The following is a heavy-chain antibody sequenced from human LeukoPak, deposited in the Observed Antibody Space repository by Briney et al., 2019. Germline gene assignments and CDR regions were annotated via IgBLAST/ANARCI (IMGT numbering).Heavy chain of an antibody. CDR2: ISGSGGST. D-gene: IGHD3-10*01. J-gene: IGHJ4*02. V-gene: IGHV3-23*01. CDR1: GFTFSSYA. CDR3: ANLYGSGSFLPFDY. Sequence: GSLRLSCAASGFTFSSYAMSWVRQAPGKGLEWVSAISGSGGSTYYADSVKGRFTISRDNSKNTLYLQMNSLRAEDTAVYYCANLYGSGSFLPFDYWGQGTLVTVSS.